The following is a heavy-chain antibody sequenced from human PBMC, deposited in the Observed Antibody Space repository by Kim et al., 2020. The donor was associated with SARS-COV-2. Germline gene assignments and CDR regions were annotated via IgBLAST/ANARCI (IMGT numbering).Heavy chain of an antibody. CDR3: ASNRYYYGSGSYYLDY. V-gene: IGHV3-33*01. D-gene: IGHD3-10*01. J-gene: IGHJ4*02. Sequence: GGSLRLSCAASGFTFSSYGMHWVRQAPGKGLEWVAVIWYGGSNKYYADSVKGRFTISRDNSKNTLYLQMNSLRAEDTAVYYCASNRYYYGSGSYYLDYWGQGTLVTVSS. CDR2: IWYGGSNK. CDR1: GFTFSSYG.